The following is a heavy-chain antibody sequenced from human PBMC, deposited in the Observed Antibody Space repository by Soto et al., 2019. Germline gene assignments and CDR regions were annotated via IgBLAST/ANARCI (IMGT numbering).Heavy chain of an antibody. D-gene: IGHD6-19*01. J-gene: IGHJ4*02. CDR3: ARVEQWLYIAKY. CDR1: GVTFSRYA. V-gene: IGHV3-30-3*01. CDR2: ISYDGSNK. Sequence: QVQLVESGGGVVQPGRSLRLSCAASGVTFSRYAMHWVRQAPGKGLEWVAVISYDGSNKYYADSVKGRFTISRDNSKNTLYLQMNSLRGEDTAVYSCARVEQWLYIAKYWGQGTLVTVSS.